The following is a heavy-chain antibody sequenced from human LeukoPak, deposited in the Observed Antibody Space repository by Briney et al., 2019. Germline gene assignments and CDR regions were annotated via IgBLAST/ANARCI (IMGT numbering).Heavy chain of an antibody. CDR2: MDPSSGNT. CDR1: GYTFTNYD. D-gene: IGHD6-13*01. Sequence: ASVKVSCKASGYTFTNYDINWVRQATGQGLEWMGWMDPSSGNTGCGEKFQGRITMTRDTPINTAYMELSSLRSVDSAVYYCARTNKGSSNCDYWGQGTLVTASS. V-gene: IGHV1-8*02. J-gene: IGHJ4*02. CDR3: ARTNKGSSNCDY.